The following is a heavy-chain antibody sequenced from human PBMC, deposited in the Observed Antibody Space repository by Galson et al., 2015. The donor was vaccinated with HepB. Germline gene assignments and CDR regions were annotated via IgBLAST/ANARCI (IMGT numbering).Heavy chain of an antibody. J-gene: IGHJ6*02. CDR1: GFTFINYA. Sequence: SLRLSCAASGFTFINYAMSWVRQAPGKGLEWVSVISGSGDSTYYADSVKGRFTISRDNSKNTLYLQMNSLRAEDTAAYYCASGYYCRSTSCPSGMDVWGRGTAVTVSS. CDR2: ISGSGDST. CDR3: ASGYYCRSTSCPSGMDV. D-gene: IGHD2-2*01. V-gene: IGHV3-23*01.